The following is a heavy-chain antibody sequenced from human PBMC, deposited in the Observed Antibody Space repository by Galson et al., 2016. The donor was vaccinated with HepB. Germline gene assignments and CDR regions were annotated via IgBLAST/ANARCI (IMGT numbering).Heavy chain of an antibody. CDR3: ASSVRGSGSPPGGY. Sequence: SLRLSCAASGFTFSSYSTNWVRQAPGKGLEWVSYISSSSSTIYYADSVKGRFTISRDNAKNSLYLQMNSLRAEDTAVYYCASSVRGSGSPPGGYWGQGTLVTVSS. CDR2: ISSSSSTI. V-gene: IGHV3-48*01. CDR1: GFTFSSYS. D-gene: IGHD3-10*01. J-gene: IGHJ4*02.